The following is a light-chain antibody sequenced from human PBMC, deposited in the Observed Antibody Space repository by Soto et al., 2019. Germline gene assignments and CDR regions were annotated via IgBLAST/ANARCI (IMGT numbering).Light chain of an antibody. V-gene: IGKV1-39*01. CDR2: AAS. CDR3: QQSYSRPRT. CDR1: QSISAY. Sequence: DIQMTQSPSSLSVSVGDRVTISCRASQSISAYLNWYQQKPGKAPNILIYAASTLQSGVPSRFSGSGSGTDFNLSISSPQPEDSATYYCQQSYSRPRTFGQGTKVEI. J-gene: IGKJ1*01.